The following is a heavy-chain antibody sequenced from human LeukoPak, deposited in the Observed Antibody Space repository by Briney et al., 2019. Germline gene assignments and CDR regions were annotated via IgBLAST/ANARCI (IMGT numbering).Heavy chain of an antibody. D-gene: IGHD4-17*01. CDR2: ISYDGSNK. J-gene: IGHJ6*02. Sequence: GGSLRLSCAASGFTFSSYSMNWVRQAPGKGLEWVAVISYDGSNKYYADSVKGRFTISRDNSKNTLYLQMNSLRAEDTAVYYCARDRVITVTNTIMDVWDQGTTVTVSS. V-gene: IGHV3-30*03. CDR3: ARDRVITVTNTIMDV. CDR1: GFTFSSYS.